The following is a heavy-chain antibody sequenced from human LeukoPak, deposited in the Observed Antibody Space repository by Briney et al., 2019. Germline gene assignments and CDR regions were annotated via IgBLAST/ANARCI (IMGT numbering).Heavy chain of an antibody. D-gene: IGHD6-13*01. CDR2: IIPIFGTA. Sequence: ASVKVSCKASGGTFSSYAISWVRQAPGQGLEWMGGIIPIFGTANYAQKFQGRVTITADKSTNTAYMELSSLTSEDTAVYYCALGLGIAAAELDYWGQGTLVTVSS. V-gene: IGHV1-69*06. J-gene: IGHJ4*02. CDR3: ALGLGIAAAELDY. CDR1: GGTFSSYA.